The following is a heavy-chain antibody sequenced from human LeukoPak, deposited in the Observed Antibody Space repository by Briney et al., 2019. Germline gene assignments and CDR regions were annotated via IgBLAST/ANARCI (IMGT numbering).Heavy chain of an antibody. V-gene: IGHV5-51*01. CDR2: IYPGDSDT. CDR1: AYSFTSYW. J-gene: IGHJ3*02. Sequence: PGESLKISFKGSAYSFTSYWIAWVRQMPGKGLEWMGIIYPGDSDTRYSPSFHGQVTISADKSITTAYLQWSSLKASDTAMYYCARRGYCSGGDCYSAAFDIWGQGTMVTVSS. CDR3: ARRGYCSGGDCYSAAFDI. D-gene: IGHD2-15*01.